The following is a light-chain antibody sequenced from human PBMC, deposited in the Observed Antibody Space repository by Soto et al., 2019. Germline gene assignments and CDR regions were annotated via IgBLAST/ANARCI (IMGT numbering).Light chain of an antibody. CDR2: AVS. V-gene: IGKV3-15*01. CDR1: QSVSSN. Sequence: EIMMTQSPGTLSASPGERATLSCRASQSVSSNLAWYQQKPGQAPRLLIYAVSTRATGIPARFSGSGSRTEFTLTITTLQSEDFAVYYFQQYNNFPLTFGQATNVEIK. J-gene: IGKJ1*01. CDR3: QQYNNFPLT.